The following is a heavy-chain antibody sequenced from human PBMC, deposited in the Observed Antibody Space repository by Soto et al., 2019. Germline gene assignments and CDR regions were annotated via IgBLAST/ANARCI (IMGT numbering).Heavy chain of an antibody. V-gene: IGHV4-59*01. J-gene: IGHJ6*03. CDR1: GGSISSYY. Sequence: SETLSLTCTVSGGSISSYYWSWIRQPPGKGLEWIGYIYYSGSTNYNPSLKSRVTISVDTSKNQFSLKLSSVTAADTAVYYCARDKRVEGSPYCSGGSCYYYYYYMDVWGKGTTVTVSS. CDR3: ARDKRVEGSPYCSGGSCYYYYYYMDV. CDR2: IYYSGST. D-gene: IGHD2-15*01.